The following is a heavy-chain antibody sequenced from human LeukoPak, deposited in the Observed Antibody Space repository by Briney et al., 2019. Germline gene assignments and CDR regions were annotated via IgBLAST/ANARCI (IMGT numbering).Heavy chain of an antibody. D-gene: IGHD1-26*01. J-gene: IGHJ6*02. CDR3: ARGGTSTRTYYYYGMDV. Sequence: ASVKVSCKASGGTFSSYAISWVRQAPGQGLEWMGRIIPILGIANYAQKFQGRVTITADKSTSTAYMELSSLRAEDTAVYYCARGGTSTRTYYYYGMDVWGQGTTVTVSS. V-gene: IGHV1-69*04. CDR2: IIPILGIA. CDR1: GGTFSSYA.